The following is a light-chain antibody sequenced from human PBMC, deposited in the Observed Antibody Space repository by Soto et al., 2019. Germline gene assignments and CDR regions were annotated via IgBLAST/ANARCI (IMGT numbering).Light chain of an antibody. CDR3: SSYTSDSSYV. CDR1: SSDVGLYDY. J-gene: IGLJ1*01. CDR2: AVS. Sequence: QSALTQPASVSGSPGQSITISCTGTSSDVGLYDYVSWYQQHPGKAPQLMIYAVSNRPSGVSNRLSASKSGNTASLFISGLQAEDEADYYCSSYTSDSSYVFGSGTKV. V-gene: IGLV2-14*01.